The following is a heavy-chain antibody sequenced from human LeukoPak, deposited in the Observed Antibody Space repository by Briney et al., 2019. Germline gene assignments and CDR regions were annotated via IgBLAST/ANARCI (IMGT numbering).Heavy chain of an antibody. Sequence: PGGSLRLSCAASGFTFDDYGMSWVRQAPGKGLEWVANIKQDGSEKNYVDSVKGRFIISRDNAKNSLYLQMNTLRADDTAVYYCARDGFGTGSDWGQGTLVTVSS. D-gene: IGHD3-16*01. CDR2: IKQDGSEK. CDR1: GFTFDDYG. V-gene: IGHV3-7*03. J-gene: IGHJ4*02. CDR3: ARDGFGTGSD.